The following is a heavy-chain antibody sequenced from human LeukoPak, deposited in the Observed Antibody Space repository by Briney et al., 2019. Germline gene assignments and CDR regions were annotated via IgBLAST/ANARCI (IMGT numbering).Heavy chain of an antibody. CDR3: AKWAGDRDSGTYHGPPDH. CDR1: GFRFSAYA. V-gene: IGHV3-23*01. Sequence: GGSLSLSCAVSGFRFSAYALTWVRQAPGKGLEWVPSISDSGVYTYYADSVKGRFIVSRDLSKNTLYLQLSSLRADDTAIYYCAKWAGDRDSGTYHGPPDHWGQGTLVTVSS. D-gene: IGHD6-25*01. CDR2: ISDSGVYT. J-gene: IGHJ4*02.